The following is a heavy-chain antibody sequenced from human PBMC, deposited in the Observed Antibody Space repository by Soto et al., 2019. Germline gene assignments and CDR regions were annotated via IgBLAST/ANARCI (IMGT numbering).Heavy chain of an antibody. CDR2: ISYDGSNK. Sequence: GGSLRLSCAASGFTFSSYGMHWVRQAPGKGLEWVAVISYDGSNKYYADSVKGRFTISRDNSKNTLYLQMNSLRADDTAVYYCVRKGTTVTTMGGPYYYYYDMDVWGQGTTVTVSS. CDR3: VRKGTTVTTMGGPYYYYYDMDV. V-gene: IGHV3-30*03. J-gene: IGHJ6*02. D-gene: IGHD4-17*01. CDR1: GFTFSSYG.